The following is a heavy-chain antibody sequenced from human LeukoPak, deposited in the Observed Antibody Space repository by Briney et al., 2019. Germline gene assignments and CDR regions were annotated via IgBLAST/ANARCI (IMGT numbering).Heavy chain of an antibody. Sequence: GGSLSRSCAASGFTFSDHYMDWVRQAPGKGLEWVGRTRDKANSYTTEYAASVKGRFTISRDDSKKSLYLQMNSLKTEDTAVYYCAGAHATLKYFDYWGQGVMVTVSS. D-gene: IGHD2-2*01. CDR2: TRDKANSYTT. J-gene: IGHJ4*02. V-gene: IGHV3-72*01. CDR1: GFTFSDHY. CDR3: AGAHATLKYFDY.